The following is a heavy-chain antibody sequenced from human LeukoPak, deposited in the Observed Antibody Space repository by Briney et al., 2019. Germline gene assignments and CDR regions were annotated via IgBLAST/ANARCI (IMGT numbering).Heavy chain of an antibody. CDR2: IRHDDSNK. CDR1: GFTFSSYV. V-gene: IGHV3-30*02. D-gene: IGHD6-19*01. Sequence: GGSLRLSCAASGFTFSSYVMHWVRQAPGKGLEWLAFIRHDDSNKIYADSKQGRLTISRDNSKNTLYLQMNSLRVEDTAVYYCARTLTVAGTGSFDYWGQGTLVTVSS. J-gene: IGHJ4*02. CDR3: ARTLTVAGTGSFDY.